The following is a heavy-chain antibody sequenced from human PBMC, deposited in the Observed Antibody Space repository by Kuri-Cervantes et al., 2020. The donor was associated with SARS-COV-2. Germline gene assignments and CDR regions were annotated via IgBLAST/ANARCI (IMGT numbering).Heavy chain of an antibody. D-gene: IGHD6-13*01. V-gene: IGHV3-23*01. Sequence: GGSLRLSCAASGFTFSSYAMSWVRQAPGKGLEWVSAISGSGGSTYYADSVKGRFTISRDNSKNTLYLQMNSLRAEDTAVYYCAKGRGYSSSWYTFVGSDYWGQGTLVTVSS. J-gene: IGHJ4*02. CDR3: AKGRGYSSSWYTFVGSDY. CDR1: GFTFSSYA. CDR2: ISGSGGST.